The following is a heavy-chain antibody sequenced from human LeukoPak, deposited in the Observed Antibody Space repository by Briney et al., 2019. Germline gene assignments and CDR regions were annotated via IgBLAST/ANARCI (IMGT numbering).Heavy chain of an antibody. Sequence: PGGSLRLSCEASGFTFSAYAMTWVRQAPGKGLEWVSSIGSDNKPHYSESVKGRFTISRDNAKSSLYLQMNSLRAEDTAVYYCARNRFNLFSYYFEYWGQGTLVTVPS. CDR3: ARNRFNLFSYYFEY. D-gene: IGHD3-3*01. J-gene: IGHJ4*02. V-gene: IGHV3-69-1*01. CDR2: IGSDNKP. CDR1: GFTFSAYA.